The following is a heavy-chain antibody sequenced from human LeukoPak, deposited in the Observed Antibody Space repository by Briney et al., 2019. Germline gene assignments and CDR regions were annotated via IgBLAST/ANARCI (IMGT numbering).Heavy chain of an antibody. Sequence: SETLSLTCTVSGGSISSSNSYWGWIRQPPGKGLEWIGTIYHTGSTYYNPSLKSRVTISVDTSKNQFSLNLSSVTAADTAVYYCARYYYDSRLFDYWGQGTLVTVSS. CDR2: IYHTGST. CDR1: GGSISSSNSY. V-gene: IGHV4-39*01. CDR3: ARYYYDSRLFDY. D-gene: IGHD3-22*01. J-gene: IGHJ4*02.